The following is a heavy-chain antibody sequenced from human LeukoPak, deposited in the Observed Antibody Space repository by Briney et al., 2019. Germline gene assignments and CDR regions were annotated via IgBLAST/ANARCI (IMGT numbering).Heavy chain of an antibody. V-gene: IGHV3-15*01. CDR2: IKSKTDGGTT. CDR1: GFTFSDVW. CDR3: TTDIWFGELLDYGMDV. D-gene: IGHD3-10*01. J-gene: IGHJ6*02. Sequence: PGGSLRLSCAASGFTFSDVWLNWVGQARGKGLEGVGHIKSKTDGGTTDYAAPVKGTFTISRDDSKDTLYLQMNSLKTEDTAMYYCTTDIWFGELLDYGMDVWGQGTTVTVSS.